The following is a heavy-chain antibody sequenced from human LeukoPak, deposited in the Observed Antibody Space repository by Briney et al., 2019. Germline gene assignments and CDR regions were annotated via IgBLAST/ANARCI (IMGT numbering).Heavy chain of an antibody. CDR1: GGSFSGYY. V-gene: IGHV4-34*01. CDR3: ARLPFYGSGSYYPYGMDV. CDR2: INHSGST. J-gene: IGHJ6*04. D-gene: IGHD3-10*01. Sequence: TSETLSLTCAVYGGSFSGYYWSWIRQPPGKGLEWIGEINHSGSTNYNPSLKSRVTISVDTSKNQFSLKLSSVTAADTAVYYCARLPFYGSGSYYPYGMDVWGKGTTVTVSS.